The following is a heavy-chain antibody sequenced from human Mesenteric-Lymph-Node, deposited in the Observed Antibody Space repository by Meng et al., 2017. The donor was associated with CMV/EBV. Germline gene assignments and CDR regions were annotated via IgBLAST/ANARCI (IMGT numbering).Heavy chain of an antibody. V-gene: IGHV3-74*01. CDR3: AREGQVGGDPFDY. CDR2: MNSDGSST. Sequence: GESLKISCAASGFTFSNYWIHWVRQAPGKGLVWVSRMNSDGSSTSYADSVKGRFTISRDNAKNTLYLQMNSLKAEDTALYYCAREGQVGGDPFDYWGQGTLVTVSS. J-gene: IGHJ4*02. D-gene: IGHD2-21*02. CDR1: GFTFSNYW.